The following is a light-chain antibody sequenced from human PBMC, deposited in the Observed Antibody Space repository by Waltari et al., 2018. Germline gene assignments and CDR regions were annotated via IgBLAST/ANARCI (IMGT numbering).Light chain of an antibody. CDR1: SSALGSYSL. Sequence: QSVLTQPASVSGSPGQPITISCTGTSSALGSYSLVSWYRQHPGEAPRVIIFEDTKRPSGVSNRFSGSKSGNTASLTISGLQAEDEADYYCCSYTLTNTWLFGGGTKLTVL. CDR3: CSYTLTNTWL. J-gene: IGLJ3*02. CDR2: EDT. V-gene: IGLV2-23*01.